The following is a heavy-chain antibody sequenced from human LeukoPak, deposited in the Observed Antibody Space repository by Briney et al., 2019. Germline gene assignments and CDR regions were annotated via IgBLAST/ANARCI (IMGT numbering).Heavy chain of an antibody. CDR3: ARGTEYQLPLLDY. CDR1: GYTFTSYG. D-gene: IGHD2-2*01. J-gene: IGHJ4*02. Sequence: SVKVSCKASGYTFTSYGISWVRQAPGQGLEWMGWISAYNGNTNYAQKLQGRVTMTRDTSTSTVYMELSSLRSEDTAVYYCARGTEYQLPLLDYWGQGTLVTVSS. V-gene: IGHV1-18*01. CDR2: ISAYNGNT.